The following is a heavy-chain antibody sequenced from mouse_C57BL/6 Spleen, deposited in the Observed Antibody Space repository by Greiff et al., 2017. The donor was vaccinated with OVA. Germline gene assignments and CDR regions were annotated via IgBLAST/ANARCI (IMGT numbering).Heavy chain of an antibody. CDR1: GYTFTSYW. Sequence: VQLQQPGAELVKPGASVKVSCKASGYTFTSYWMHWVKQRPGQGLEWIGRIHPSDSDTNYNQKFKGKATLTVDKSSSTAYMQLSSLTSEDSAVYYCATIDSSGYEGFAYWGQGTLVTVSA. J-gene: IGHJ3*01. CDR2: IHPSDSDT. CDR3: ATIDSSGYEGFAY. D-gene: IGHD3-2*02. V-gene: IGHV1-74*01.